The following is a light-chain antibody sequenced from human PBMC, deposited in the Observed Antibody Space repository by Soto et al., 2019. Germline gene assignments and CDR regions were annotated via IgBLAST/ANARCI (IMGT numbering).Light chain of an antibody. CDR2: GAS. J-gene: IGKJ5*01. Sequence: EIVLTQSPGTLSLSPGDRATLSCRASQSVKNNYLVWYQQKVGQAPRLLMSGASSRATGIPDRFSGSGSGTDFTLTISRLEPEDFAVYYCQQYGSSPTFGQGIRLEIK. V-gene: IGKV3-20*01. CDR1: QSVKNNY. CDR3: QQYGSSPT.